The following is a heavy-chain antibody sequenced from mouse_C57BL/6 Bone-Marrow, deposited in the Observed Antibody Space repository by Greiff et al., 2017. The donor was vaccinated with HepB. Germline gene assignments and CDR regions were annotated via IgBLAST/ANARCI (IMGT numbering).Heavy chain of an antibody. J-gene: IGHJ4*01. Sequence: EVKLVESGGGLVKPGGSLKLSCAASGFTFSSYAMSWVRQTPEKRLEWVATISDGGSYTYYPDNVKGRFTITRDNAKNNLYLQMSHLKSEDTAMYYCARELGYYYAMDYWGQGTSVTVSS. CDR2: ISDGGSYT. V-gene: IGHV5-4*01. CDR1: GFTFSSYA. CDR3: ARELGYYYAMDY. D-gene: IGHD4-1*01.